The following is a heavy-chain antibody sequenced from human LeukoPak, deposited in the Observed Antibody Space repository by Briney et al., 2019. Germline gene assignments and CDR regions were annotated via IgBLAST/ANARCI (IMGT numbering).Heavy chain of an antibody. CDR2: VYYSGST. Sequence: SGTLSPTCTVAGGSISSSLYYWGWMRHPPGKGLEWVGSVYYSGSTYYNSSLKSRVTMSIDTSKNQLSLMLSSVTAADTAVYYCARISSVWLKDFYYYMDVWGKGTTVTVSS. CDR3: ARISSVWLKDFYYYMDV. J-gene: IGHJ6*03. D-gene: IGHD5-12*01. CDR1: GGSISSSLYY. V-gene: IGHV4-39*07.